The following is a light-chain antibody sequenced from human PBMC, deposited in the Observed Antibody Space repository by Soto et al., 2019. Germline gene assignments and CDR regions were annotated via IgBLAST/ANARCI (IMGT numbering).Light chain of an antibody. V-gene: IGKV3-15*01. CDR3: QQNNNWLPIT. Sequence: EIVMTQSPATLSVSPGERATLSCRASQSVSSNLAWYQQKPGQAPRLLIYGASTRATGIPARFSGSGSGTEFTLTISSLHSVDLAVDCCQQNNNWLPITFGGGTGLEIK. CDR2: GAS. CDR1: QSVSSN. J-gene: IGKJ5*01.